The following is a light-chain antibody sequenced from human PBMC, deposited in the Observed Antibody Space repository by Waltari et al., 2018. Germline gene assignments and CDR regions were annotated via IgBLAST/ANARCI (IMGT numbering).Light chain of an antibody. J-gene: IGLJ1*01. CDR3: ISYTSRYTYV. V-gene: IGLV2-14*03. CDR1: SRDVALSNR. Sequence: QSALTQPASVSGSPGQSITISCTGTSRDVALSNRVSSYHQHPGKAPKVIIYDVTNRPSGISNRFSGSKSGNTASLTISGLQTEDEADYYCISYTSRYTYVFGSGTKVTVL. CDR2: DVT.